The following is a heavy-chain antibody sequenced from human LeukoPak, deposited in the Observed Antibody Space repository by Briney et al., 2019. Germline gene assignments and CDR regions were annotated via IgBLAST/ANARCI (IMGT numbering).Heavy chain of an antibody. J-gene: IGHJ4*02. CDR1: GFTFGKYW. D-gene: IGHD4-17*01. CDR3: ARRFVGGDGDYPFDY. CDR2: ISASGGGT. V-gene: IGHV3-23*01. Sequence: PGGSLRLSCVASGFTFGKYWMSWVRQAPGKGLEWVSAISASGGGTYYADSVKGRFTISRDNSKSTLYLQMNSLRTEDTAVYYCARRFVGGDGDYPFDYWGQGTLVTVSS.